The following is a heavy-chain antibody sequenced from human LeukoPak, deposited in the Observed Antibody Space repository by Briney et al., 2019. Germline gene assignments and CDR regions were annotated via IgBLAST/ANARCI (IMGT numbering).Heavy chain of an antibody. J-gene: IGHJ3*01. CDR1: GFIFSDSY. CDR2: ISATASTI. D-gene: IGHD2-8*01. V-gene: IGHV3-11*01. Sequence: GGSLRLSCAASGFIFSDSYMSWIRQAPGKGLEWISYISATASTIYYRDSVRGRFTISRDNSKNSLYLQMDSLTIEDTAVYHCAGEDRLGNGLTAWGQGTMVTVS. CDR3: AGEDRLGNGLTA.